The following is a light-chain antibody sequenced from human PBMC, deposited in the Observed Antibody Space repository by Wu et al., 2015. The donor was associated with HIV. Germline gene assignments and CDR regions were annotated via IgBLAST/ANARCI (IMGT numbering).Light chain of an antibody. Sequence: EIVLTQSPDTLSLSPGERATLSCRASQNVSSYLAWYQHKPGQAPRLLIYDASDRATGISARFSGSGSGTEFTLTISSLEPEDFAFYYCQHRFNWPLIFGQGTRLEIK. CDR1: QNVSSY. CDR3: QHRFNWPLI. J-gene: IGKJ5*01. V-gene: IGKV3-11*01. CDR2: DAS.